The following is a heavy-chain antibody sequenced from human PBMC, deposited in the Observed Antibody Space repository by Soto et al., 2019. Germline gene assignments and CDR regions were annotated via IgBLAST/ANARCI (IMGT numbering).Heavy chain of an antibody. CDR1: GDSVSSNSAA. CDR3: ARDSYSSGCYGPSSWGHDAFDI. D-gene: IGHD6-19*01. V-gene: IGHV6-1*01. Sequence: SQTLSLTCAISGDSVSSNSAAWNWIRQSPSRGLEWLGRTYYRSKWYNDYAVSVKSRITINPDTSKNQFSLQLNSVTPEDTAVYYCARDSYSSGCYGPSSWGHDAFDIWGQGTMVTVSS. CDR2: TYYRSKWYN. J-gene: IGHJ3*02.